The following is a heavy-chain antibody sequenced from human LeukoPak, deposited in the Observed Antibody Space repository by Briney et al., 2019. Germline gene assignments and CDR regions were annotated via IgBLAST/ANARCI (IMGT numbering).Heavy chain of an antibody. CDR2: ISESGGST. Sequence: GGSLRLSCAASGFTFSNYAMSWVRQAPGKGLEWVSIISESGGSTNYADSVKGRFTISRDNSKNTLFLQMNSLRDDDTAIYYCTKEPELLPSGDWFDPWGQGTLVTVSS. D-gene: IGHD1-14*01. CDR3: TKEPELLPSGDWFDP. V-gene: IGHV3-23*01. J-gene: IGHJ5*02. CDR1: GFTFSNYA.